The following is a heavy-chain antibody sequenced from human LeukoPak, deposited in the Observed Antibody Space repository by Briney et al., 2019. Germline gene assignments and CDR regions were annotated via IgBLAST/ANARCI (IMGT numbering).Heavy chain of an antibody. CDR3: ARDEVDCSGGSCYYMGLGNAFDI. D-gene: IGHD2-15*01. Sequence: GRSLRLSCAASGFTFSSYAMHWVRQAPGKGLERVAVISYDGSNKYYADSVKGRFTISRDNSKNTLYLQMNSLRAEDTAVYYCARDEVDCSGGSCYYMGLGNAFDIWGQGTMVTVSS. V-gene: IGHV3-30*04. J-gene: IGHJ3*02. CDR1: GFTFSSYA. CDR2: ISYDGSNK.